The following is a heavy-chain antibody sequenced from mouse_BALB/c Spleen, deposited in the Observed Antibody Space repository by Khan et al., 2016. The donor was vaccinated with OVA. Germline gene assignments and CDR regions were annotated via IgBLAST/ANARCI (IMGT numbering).Heavy chain of an antibody. CDR1: GYSITSNYA. V-gene: IGHV3-2*02. CDR2: ISYSGYT. Sequence: EVQLQESGPGLVKPSQSLSLTCTVTGYSITSNYAWSWIRQFPGNKLEWMGYISYSGYTNYNPSLKSRISVTRDTSENQFFLQLKSVTTEDTATYYCARQNYYGYALDYWGHGTSVTVSS. CDR3: ARQNYYGYALDY. D-gene: IGHD1-1*01. J-gene: IGHJ4*01.